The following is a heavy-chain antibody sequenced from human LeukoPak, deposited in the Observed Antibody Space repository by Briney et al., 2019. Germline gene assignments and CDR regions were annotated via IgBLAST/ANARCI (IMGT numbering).Heavy chain of an antibody. CDR1: GYTFTSYG. CDR3: VRVLASTSPSSNAFDI. D-gene: IGHD2-2*01. V-gene: IGHV1-18*01. J-gene: IGHJ3*02. Sequence: ASVKVSCKTSGYTFTSYGISWVRQAPGQGLEWMGWISAYNGNTNYARKLQGRVTMTTDTSTSTANMELRSLRSDDTAVYYCVRVLASTSPSSNAFDIWGQGTMVTVSS. CDR2: ISAYNGNT.